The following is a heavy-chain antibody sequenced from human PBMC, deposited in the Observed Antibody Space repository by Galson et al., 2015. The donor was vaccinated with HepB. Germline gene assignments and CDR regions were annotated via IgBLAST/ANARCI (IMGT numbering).Heavy chain of an antibody. CDR1: GYTFTSYG. CDR2: ISAYNGNT. D-gene: IGHD3-16*02. J-gene: IGHJ6*02. V-gene: IGHV1-18*04. CDR3: ARFIWPQYDYVWGSYRWGYYYGMDV. Sequence: SVKVSCKASGYTFTSYGISWVRQAPGQGLEWMGWISAYNGNTNYAQKLRGRVTMTTDTSTSTAYMELRSLRSDDTAVYYCARFIWPQYDYVWGSYRWGYYYGMDVWGQGTTVTVSS.